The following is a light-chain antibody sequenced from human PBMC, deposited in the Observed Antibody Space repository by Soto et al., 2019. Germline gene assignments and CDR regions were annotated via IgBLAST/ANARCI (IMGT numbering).Light chain of an antibody. CDR1: QSVSSN. Sequence: EIVMTQSPATLSVSPGERATLSCRASQSVSSNLAWYQQKPAQAPRLLIYDASTMATGIPARFSGSGSGTEFTLTISSLQSEDFAVYYCQQYNNWPPKYTCGQGTKLEIK. J-gene: IGKJ2*01. V-gene: IGKV3-15*01. CDR2: DAS. CDR3: QQYNNWPPKYT.